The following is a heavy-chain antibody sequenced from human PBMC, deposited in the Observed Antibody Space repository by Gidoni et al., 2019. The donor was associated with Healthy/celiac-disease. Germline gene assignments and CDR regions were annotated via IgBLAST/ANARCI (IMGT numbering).Heavy chain of an antibody. CDR1: GYSFTSSW. Sequence: EVQLVQSGAEVKQPGESMKISCKGSGYSFTSSWLGWVRQMPGKGLEWMGIISPGDSDTRYSPSFQGQVTISADKSISTAYLQWSSLKASDTAMYYCARNQDYDFWSGYYGYFDYGGQGTLVTVSS. CDR2: ISPGDSDT. J-gene: IGHJ4*02. D-gene: IGHD3-3*01. CDR3: ARNQDYDFWSGYYGYFDY. V-gene: IGHV5-51*01.